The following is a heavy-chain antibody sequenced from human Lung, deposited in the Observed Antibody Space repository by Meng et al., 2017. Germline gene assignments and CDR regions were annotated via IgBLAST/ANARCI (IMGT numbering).Heavy chain of an antibody. J-gene: IGHJ4*02. D-gene: IGHD3-3*01. CDR1: CASSHSRTR. V-gene: IGHV4-4*02. CDR3: VRGGQDQAYYDFWSGPFDH. Sequence: VQLRVECHVLANPTGTLSPTLAGFCASSHSRTRGSWVGQSPGKGLEWIGWIYHSGRTNYNPSIQSPVTISQDKSQNHFSLKVKSVTAADTAVYYCVRGGQDQAYYDFWSGPFDHWGQGTLVTASS. CDR2: IYHSGRT.